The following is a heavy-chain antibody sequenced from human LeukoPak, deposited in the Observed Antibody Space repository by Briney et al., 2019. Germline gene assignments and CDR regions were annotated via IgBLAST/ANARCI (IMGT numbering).Heavy chain of an antibody. D-gene: IGHD6-19*01. Sequence: PGGSLRLSCAASGFTFSSYWMSWVRQAPGKGLEWVANIKQDGSEKYYVDSVKGRFTISRDNAKNPLYLQMSSLRAEDTAVYYCARGGVAVAGILSYWGQGTLVTVSS. CDR3: ARGGVAVAGILSY. J-gene: IGHJ4*02. CDR1: GFTFSSYW. CDR2: IKQDGSEK. V-gene: IGHV3-7*01.